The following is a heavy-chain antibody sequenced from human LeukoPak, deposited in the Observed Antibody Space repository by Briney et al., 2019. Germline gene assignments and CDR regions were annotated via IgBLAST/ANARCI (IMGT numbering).Heavy chain of an antibody. Sequence: ASVKVSCKASGYTFTGYYMHWVRQAPGQGLEWMGWINPNSGGTNYAQKFQGRVTMTRDTSISTAYMELSRLRSDDTAVYYCARAVNWNYDLSFDYWGQGTLVTVSS. V-gene: IGHV1-2*02. J-gene: IGHJ4*02. D-gene: IGHD1-7*01. CDR2: INPNSGGT. CDR3: ARAVNWNYDLSFDY. CDR1: GYTFTGYY.